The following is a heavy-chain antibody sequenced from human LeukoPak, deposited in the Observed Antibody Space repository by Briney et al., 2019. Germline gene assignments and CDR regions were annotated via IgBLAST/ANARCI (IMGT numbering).Heavy chain of an antibody. CDR1: GYTFTSYA. CDR3: ARARDYWSGAYNWFDP. J-gene: IGHJ5*02. V-gene: IGHV1-18*01. D-gene: IGHD3-3*01. CDR2: IGAYNGNT. Sequence: ASVKVSCKASGYTFTSYAISWERQAPGQGLGWMGWIGAYNGNTNYAQKLQGRVAMTTDTSTTTAYIELRSLRSDDTAVYYCARARDYWSGAYNWFDPWGQGTLVTVSS.